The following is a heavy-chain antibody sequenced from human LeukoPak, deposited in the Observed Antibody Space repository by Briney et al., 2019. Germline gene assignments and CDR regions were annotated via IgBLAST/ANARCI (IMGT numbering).Heavy chain of an antibody. J-gene: IGHJ4*02. V-gene: IGHV1-69*01. Sequence: SVKVSCKASGGTFSNSVINWVRQAPGQGLEWMGGIIPIFATADYAQKFQGRVTITADESTSTAYMELSSLRSDDTAVYYCARGRDSGSYLAKFDWGQGTLVTVSS. CDR3: ARGRDSGSYLAKFD. CDR1: GGTFSNSV. D-gene: IGHD1-26*01. CDR2: IIPIFATA.